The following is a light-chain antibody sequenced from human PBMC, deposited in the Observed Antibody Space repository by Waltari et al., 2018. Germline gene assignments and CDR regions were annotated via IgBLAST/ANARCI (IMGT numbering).Light chain of an antibody. CDR2: GAS. CDR1: QSVSSN. CDR3: QQYNNRPLT. Sequence: SCRASQSVSSNLAWYQQKPGQAPRLLIYGASTRATGIPARFSGSGSGTEFTLTISSLQSEDFAVYYCQQYNNRPLTFGGGTKVEIK. V-gene: IGKV3-15*01. J-gene: IGKJ4*01.